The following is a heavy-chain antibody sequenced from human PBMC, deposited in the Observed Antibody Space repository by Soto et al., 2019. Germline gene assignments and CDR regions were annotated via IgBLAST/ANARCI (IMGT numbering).Heavy chain of an antibody. CDR2: IRSKTNNYAT. J-gene: IGHJ4*02. CDR1: GLTFSDSA. CDR3: TASSPDY. Sequence: QAGGSLRLSCAASGLTFSDSAIHWARQASGKGLEWVGRIRSKTNNYATTYAASVKGRFTISRDDSKNTAYLQMNSLKTEDTAVYYCTASSPDYWGQGTLVTVS. V-gene: IGHV3-73*01. D-gene: IGHD2-2*01.